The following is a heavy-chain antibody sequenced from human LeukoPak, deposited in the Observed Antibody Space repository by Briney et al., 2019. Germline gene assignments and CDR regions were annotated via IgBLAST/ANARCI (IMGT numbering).Heavy chain of an antibody. CDR3: TRGSGRYVMVDW. CDR2: IRSNVYGGTT. D-gene: IGHD6-19*01. J-gene: IGHJ4*02. CDR1: GFTFADFT. V-gene: IGHV3-49*03. Sequence: GGSLRLSCTASGFTFADFTVSWFRQSPGQGLEWVGFIRSNVYGGTTEHAASVEARFTISRDDPNSIAYLQMNSLKTEDTAVYYCTRGSGRYVMVDWWGQGTLVTVSS.